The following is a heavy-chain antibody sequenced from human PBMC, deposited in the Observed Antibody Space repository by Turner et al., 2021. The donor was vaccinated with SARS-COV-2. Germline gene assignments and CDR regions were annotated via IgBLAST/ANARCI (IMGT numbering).Heavy chain of an antibody. CDR1: GGSISSSSYY. CDR3: AIAPNYYYGMDV. CDR2: IYYSGST. J-gene: IGHJ6*02. Sequence: QLQLQESGPGLVKPSETLSLTCTVSGGSISSSSYYCGWIRQPPGKGLEWIGSIYYSGSTYYNPSLKSRVTISVDTSKNQFSLKLSSVTAADTAVYYCAIAPNYYYGMDVWGQGTTVTVSS. V-gene: IGHV4-39*01.